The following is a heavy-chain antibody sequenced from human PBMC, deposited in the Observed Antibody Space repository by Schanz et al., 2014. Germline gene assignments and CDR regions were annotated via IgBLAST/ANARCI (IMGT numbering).Heavy chain of an antibody. J-gene: IGHJ4*02. Sequence: EVHLLESGGGLVPPGGSLRLSCAASGFTFSSYAMSWVRQAPGKGLEWVSYIRSSSTPIYYADSVKGRFTISRDNSKNTLFLQMNSLRVEDSAIYYCAKDISDTSGKDDYWGQGTLVTVSS. D-gene: IGHD3-22*01. CDR1: GFTFSSYA. V-gene: IGHV3-23*01. CDR2: IRSSSTPI. CDR3: AKDISDTSGKDDY.